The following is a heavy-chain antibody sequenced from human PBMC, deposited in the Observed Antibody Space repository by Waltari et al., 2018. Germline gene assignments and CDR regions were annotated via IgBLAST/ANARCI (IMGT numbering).Heavy chain of an antibody. CDR1: GGSISSGSYY. V-gene: IGHV4-61*09. CDR2: IYTSVST. Sequence: QVQLQESGPGLVKPSQTMSLTCTVSGGSISSGSYYWSWIRPPAGKGLAWIGYIYTSVSTNYNPTCQSGVTISVDTSKNQFSLKLSSVTAADTAVYYCARGQGGRYGDYGLDPWGQGTLVTVSS. D-gene: IGHD4-17*01. CDR3: ARGQGGRYGDYGLDP. J-gene: IGHJ5*02.